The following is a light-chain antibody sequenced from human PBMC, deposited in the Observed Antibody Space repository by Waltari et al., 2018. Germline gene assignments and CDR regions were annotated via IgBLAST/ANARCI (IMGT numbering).Light chain of an antibody. J-gene: IGKJ1*01. CDR1: QSLLCHSNDKKY. CDR2: WAS. Sequence: DIVMTQSPDSLPVSLGERDPPNWKSRQSLLCHSNDKKYLAWYQQKPGQPPKLLISWASTRESGVPDRFSGSGSGTDFTLTISRLQAEDVAVYYCQQYYRSRTFGQGTKVEI. V-gene: IGKV4-1*01. CDR3: QQYYRSRT.